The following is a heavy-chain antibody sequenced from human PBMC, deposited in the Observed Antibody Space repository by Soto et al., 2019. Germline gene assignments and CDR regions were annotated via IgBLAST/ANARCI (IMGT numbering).Heavy chain of an antibody. CDR2: IIPAFGTA. Sequence: QVQLVQSGAEVKNPGSSVKVSCKTSGGTFNSYLIDWVRQAPGQGIEWMGGIIPAFGTAKYAQKFQGRVTMTADKSTTTAYMELRTLTSEDTAVYYCARGLDQPPVGLYFDTWGQGTLVTVSS. J-gene: IGHJ4*02. CDR3: ARGLDQPPVGLYFDT. D-gene: IGHD2-2*01. V-gene: IGHV1-69*06. CDR1: GGTFNSYL.